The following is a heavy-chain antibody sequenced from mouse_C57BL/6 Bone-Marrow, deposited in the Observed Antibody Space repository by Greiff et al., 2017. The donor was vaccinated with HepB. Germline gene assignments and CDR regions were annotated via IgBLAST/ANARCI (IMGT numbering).Heavy chain of an antibody. Sequence: QVQLQQPGTELVKPGASVKLSCKASGYTFTSYWMHWVKQRPGQGLEWIGNINPSNGGTNYNEKFKSKATLTVDKSSSTAYMQLSSLTSEDSAVYYCARSNYGSSYDWYFDVWGTGTTVTVSS. J-gene: IGHJ1*03. V-gene: IGHV1-53*01. D-gene: IGHD1-1*01. CDR3: ARSNYGSSYDWYFDV. CDR2: INPSNGGT. CDR1: GYTFTSYW.